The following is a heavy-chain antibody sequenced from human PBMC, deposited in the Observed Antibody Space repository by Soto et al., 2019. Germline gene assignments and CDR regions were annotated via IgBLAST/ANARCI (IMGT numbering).Heavy chain of an antibody. J-gene: IGHJ4*02. CDR2: ISYDGSNK. D-gene: IGHD2-2*01. Sequence: VQLVESGGGVVQPGRSLRLSCAASGFTFSSYAMHWVRQAPGKGLEWVAVISYDGSNKYYADSVKGRFTISRDNSKNTLYLQMNSLRAEDTAVYYCARGGSCSSTSCFTGYYFDYWGQGTLVTVSS. V-gene: IGHV3-30-3*01. CDR3: ARGGSCSSTSCFTGYYFDY. CDR1: GFTFSSYA.